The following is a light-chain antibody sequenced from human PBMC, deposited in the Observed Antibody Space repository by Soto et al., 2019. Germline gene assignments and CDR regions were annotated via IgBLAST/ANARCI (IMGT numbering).Light chain of an antibody. J-gene: IGKJ1*01. CDR2: WAS. V-gene: IGKV4-1*01. CDR3: QQYSSPPWT. CDR1: QSVLHSANNKNY. Sequence: DIVMTQSPESLAVSLGERATINCKSSQSVLHSANNKNYLAWYQQKPGQPPKMLIYWASTRESGVPDRLSGSGSGTDFTLTISSLQAEDVAVYYCQQYSSPPWTFGQGTKVEIK.